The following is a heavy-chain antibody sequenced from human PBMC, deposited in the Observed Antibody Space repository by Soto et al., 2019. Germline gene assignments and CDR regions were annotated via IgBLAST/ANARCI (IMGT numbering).Heavy chain of an antibody. Sequence: PGGSLRLSCAASGFTFSSYAMSWVRQAPGKGLEWVSAISGSGGSTYYADSVKGRFTISRDNSKNTLYLQMNSLRAEDTAVYYCAKDAYILAAAGLPVDYYYYYYMDVWGKGTTVTVSS. CDR2: ISGSGGST. J-gene: IGHJ6*03. V-gene: IGHV3-23*01. CDR1: GFTFSSYA. D-gene: IGHD6-13*01. CDR3: AKDAYILAAAGLPVDYYYYYYMDV.